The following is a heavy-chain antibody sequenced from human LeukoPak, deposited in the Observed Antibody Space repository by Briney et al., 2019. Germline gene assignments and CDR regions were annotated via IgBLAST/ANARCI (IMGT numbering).Heavy chain of an antibody. D-gene: IGHD1-1*01. J-gene: IGHJ4*02. Sequence: GGSLRLSCAASGFTFSSYAMSWVRQAPGKGLEWVSAISGSGGSTYHADSVKGRFTISRDNSKNTLYLQMNSLRAEDTAVYYCAKNKDWNDEELDYWGQGTLVTVSS. CDR3: AKNKDWNDEELDY. V-gene: IGHV3-23*01. CDR1: GFTFSSYA. CDR2: ISGSGGST.